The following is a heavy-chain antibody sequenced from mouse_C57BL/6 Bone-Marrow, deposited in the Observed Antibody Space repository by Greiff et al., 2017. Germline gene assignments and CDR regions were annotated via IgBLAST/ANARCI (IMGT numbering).Heavy chain of an antibody. J-gene: IGHJ4*01. Sequence: QVQLQQSGPEVVRPGVSVKISCKGSGYTFTDCALHWVKQSHAKRLEWIGVIRTYNGNTHYNQRFKGKATMTVDKSSSTADMELARVTSEDSAIYYCAREAGYYFYAMDYWGQGTSVTVSS. CDR2: IRTYNGNT. D-gene: IGHD2-3*01. V-gene: IGHV1-67*01. CDR1: GYTFTDCA. CDR3: AREAGYYFYAMDY.